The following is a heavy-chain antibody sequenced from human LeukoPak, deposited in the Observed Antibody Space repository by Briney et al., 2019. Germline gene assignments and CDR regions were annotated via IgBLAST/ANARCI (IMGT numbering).Heavy chain of an antibody. V-gene: IGHV3-21*01. CDR1: GFTFSSYS. D-gene: IGHD3-3*01. J-gene: IGHJ6*02. CDR2: ISSSSSYI. Sequence: PGGSLRLSCAASGFTFSSYSMNWVRQAPGTGLEWVSSISSSSSYIYYADSVKARFTISRDNAKNSLYLQMNSLRAEDTAVYYCARDPRTKLYSYGMDVWGQGTTVTVSS. CDR3: ARDPRTKLYSYGMDV.